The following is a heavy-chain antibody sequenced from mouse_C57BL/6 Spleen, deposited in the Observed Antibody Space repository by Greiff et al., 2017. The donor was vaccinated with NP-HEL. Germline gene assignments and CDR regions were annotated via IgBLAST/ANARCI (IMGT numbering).Heavy chain of an antibody. Sequence: VQLQQPGAELVKPGASVKLSCKASGYTFTSYWMHWVKQRPGQGLEWIGMIPPNSGSTNYNEKFKSKATLTVDKSSSTAYMQLSSLTSEDSAVYYCARDYYGSRDYWGQGTSVTVSS. CDR3: ARDYYGSRDY. CDR1: GYTFTSYW. V-gene: IGHV1-64*01. J-gene: IGHJ4*01. D-gene: IGHD1-1*01. CDR2: IPPNSGST.